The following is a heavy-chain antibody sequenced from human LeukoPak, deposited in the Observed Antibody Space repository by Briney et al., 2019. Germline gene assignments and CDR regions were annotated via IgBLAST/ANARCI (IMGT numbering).Heavy chain of an antibody. J-gene: IGHJ4*02. CDR2: ISSSSSYI. CDR1: GFTFDTYW. CDR3: ARDSGSYPQGFGY. D-gene: IGHD1-26*01. Sequence: GGSLRLSCAASGFTFDTYWMTWVRQAPGKGLEWVSSISSSSSYIYYADSVKGRFTISRDNAKNSLYLQMNSLRAEDTAVYYCARDSGSYPQGFGYWGQGTLVTVSS. V-gene: IGHV3-21*01.